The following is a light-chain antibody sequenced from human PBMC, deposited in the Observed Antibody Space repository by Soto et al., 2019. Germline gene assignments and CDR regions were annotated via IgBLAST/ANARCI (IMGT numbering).Light chain of an antibody. Sequence: EIVLTQSPGTLSLSPGERATLSCRASQSVSSSFLAWYQQKPGQAPRLLIYGASSRATGIPDRFSGSGSGTGFTLTISSLEPEDVAVYYCQQYDNSPLTFGGGTKVEIK. J-gene: IGKJ4*01. CDR1: QSVSSSF. V-gene: IGKV3-20*01. CDR2: GAS. CDR3: QQYDNSPLT.